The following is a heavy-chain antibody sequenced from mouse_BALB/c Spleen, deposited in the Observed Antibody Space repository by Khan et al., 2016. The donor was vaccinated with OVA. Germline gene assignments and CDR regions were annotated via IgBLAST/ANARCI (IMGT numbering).Heavy chain of an antibody. Sequence: QIQLVQSGPELKKPGETVKISCKASGKTFTNYGMNWVKQAPGKGLKWMGWINTYTGEPTYADDFKGRFAFSLEASASTAYLQLNNLQTEDTATYFCASPPYVSYVMVYWGQGTSVTVSS. V-gene: IGHV9-3-1*01. CDR1: GKTFTNYG. CDR3: ASPPYVSYVMVY. D-gene: IGHD1-1*01. J-gene: IGHJ4*01. CDR2: INTYTGEP.